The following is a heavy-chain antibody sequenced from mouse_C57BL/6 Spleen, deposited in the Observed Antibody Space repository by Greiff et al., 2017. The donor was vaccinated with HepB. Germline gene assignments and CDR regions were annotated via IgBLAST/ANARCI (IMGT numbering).Heavy chain of an antibody. CDR1: GYTFTSYW. D-gene: IGHD4-1*01. J-gene: IGHJ2*01. V-gene: IGHV1-64*01. CDR3: ASWLTGYYFDY. Sequence: QVQLQQPGAEPVKPGASVKLSCKASGYTFTSYWMHWVKQRPGQGLEWIGMIHPNSGSTNYNEKFKSKATLTVDKSSSTAYMQLSSLTSEDSAVYYCASWLTGYYFDYWGQGTTLTVSS. CDR2: IHPNSGST.